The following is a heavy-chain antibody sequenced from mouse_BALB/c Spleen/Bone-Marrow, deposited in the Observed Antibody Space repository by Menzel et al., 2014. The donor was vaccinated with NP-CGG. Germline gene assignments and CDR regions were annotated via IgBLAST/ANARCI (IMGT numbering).Heavy chain of an antibody. CDR1: GYTFTSSD. J-gene: IGHJ1*01. CDR2: IFPGNVST. D-gene: IGHD2-3*01. CDR3: SRGGWLGGYFDV. Sequence: QVQLQQSGAELVKPGASVKLSCKASGYTFTSSDINWARQRPEQGLAWIGRIFPGNVSTEYNDKFKVKATLTTDKSSSTVYMQLSRLTSEDSAVYFCSRGGWLGGYFDVWGAGTTVTVSS. V-gene: IGHV1-77*01.